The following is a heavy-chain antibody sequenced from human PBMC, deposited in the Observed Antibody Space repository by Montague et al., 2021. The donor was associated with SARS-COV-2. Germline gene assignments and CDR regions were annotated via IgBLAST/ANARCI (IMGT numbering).Heavy chain of an antibody. D-gene: IGHD6-6*01. V-gene: IGHV4-4*07. CDR3: ARTPTRPLSLDS. CDR2: VTTSGTT. Sequence: SETLSLICAVSGGSITGFSWSWVRQPAGKGLEWIGRVTTSGTTNYSPSLRSRVTMSVDTSKNQFSLNLNPVTAADTAIYYCARTPTRPLSLDSWGQGTLVTVSS. CDR1: GGSITGFS. J-gene: IGHJ4*02.